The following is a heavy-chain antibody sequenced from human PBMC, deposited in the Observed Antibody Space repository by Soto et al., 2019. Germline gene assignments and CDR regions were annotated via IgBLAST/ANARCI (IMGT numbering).Heavy chain of an antibody. V-gene: IGHV3-30*18. CDR1: VFTFISYG. Sequence: PGWSLRLACAASVFTFISYGMHWVRQAPGKGLEWVAVILYDGSEKWFADSVKGRFTISRDNSKNTLYLQMNSLRAEDTAMYYCAKDPEYRTSSLRNYFEYWGQGTPVTVSS. CDR3: AKDPEYRTSSLRNYFEY. D-gene: IGHD6-6*01. CDR2: ILYDGSEK. J-gene: IGHJ4*02.